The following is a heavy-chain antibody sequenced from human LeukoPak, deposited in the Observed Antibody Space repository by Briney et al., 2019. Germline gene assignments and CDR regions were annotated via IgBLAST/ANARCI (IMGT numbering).Heavy chain of an antibody. V-gene: IGHV3-64*01. CDR1: GFTFSSYA. CDR2: ISSNGGST. Sequence: PRGSLRLSCAASGFTFSSYAMHWVRQAPGKGLEYVSAISSNGGSTYYANSVKGRFTISRDNSKNTLYLQMGSLRAEDMAVYYCARAGTVTTIPPNYWGQGTLVTVSS. CDR3: ARAGTVTTIPPNY. D-gene: IGHD4-17*01. J-gene: IGHJ4*02.